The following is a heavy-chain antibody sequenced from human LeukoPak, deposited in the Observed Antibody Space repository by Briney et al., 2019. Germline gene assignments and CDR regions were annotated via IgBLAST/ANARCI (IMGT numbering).Heavy chain of an antibody. J-gene: IGHJ6*03. CDR3: AREDSSSWFYYYYYYYMDV. Sequence: GGSLRLSCAASGFTFSSYSMNWVRQAPGKGLEWVSSISSSSSYIYYADSVKGRFTISGDNAKNSLYLQMNSLRAEDTAVYYCAREDSSSWFYYYYYYYMDVWGKGTTVTVSS. CDR1: GFTFSSYS. CDR2: ISSSSSYI. V-gene: IGHV3-21*01. D-gene: IGHD6-13*01.